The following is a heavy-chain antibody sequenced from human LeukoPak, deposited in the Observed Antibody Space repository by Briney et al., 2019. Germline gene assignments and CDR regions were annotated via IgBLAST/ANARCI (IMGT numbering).Heavy chain of an antibody. CDR1: GFTFSSYE. CDR2: ISSSGSTI. J-gene: IGHJ6*04. V-gene: IGHV3-48*03. Sequence: PGGSLRLSCAASGFTFSSYEMNWVRQAPGKGLEGVSYISSSGSTIYYADSVKGRFTISRDNAKNSLYLQMNSLRAEDTAVYYCARESQYGMDVWGKGTTVTVSS. CDR3: ARESQYGMDV.